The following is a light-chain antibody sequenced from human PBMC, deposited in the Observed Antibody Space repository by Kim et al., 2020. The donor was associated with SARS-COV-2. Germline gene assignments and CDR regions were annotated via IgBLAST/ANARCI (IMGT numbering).Light chain of an antibody. CDR3: QQYNNWPLT. V-gene: IGKV3-15*01. CDR1: QSVSSN. CDR2: GAS. Sequence: VSPGDRATLSCRASQSVSSNLAWYQQKPGQAPRLLIYGASTRATGIPARFSGSGSGTEFTLTISSLQSEDFAVYYCQQYNNWPLTFGGGTKVDIK. J-gene: IGKJ4*01.